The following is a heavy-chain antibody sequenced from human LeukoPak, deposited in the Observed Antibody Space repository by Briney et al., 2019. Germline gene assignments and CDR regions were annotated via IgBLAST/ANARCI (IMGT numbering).Heavy chain of an antibody. V-gene: IGHV3-23*01. CDR3: AKTRYRGSSSGNFDY. J-gene: IGHJ4*02. CDR1: GFTFSSYA. Sequence: PGGSLRLSCAASGFTFSSYAMSWLRQAPGKGLEWVSAISGSGGSTYYADSVKGRFTISRDNSKKTLYLQMNSLRAEDTAIYYCAKTRYRGSSSGNFDYWGQGTLVTVSS. D-gene: IGHD6-25*01. CDR2: ISGSGGST.